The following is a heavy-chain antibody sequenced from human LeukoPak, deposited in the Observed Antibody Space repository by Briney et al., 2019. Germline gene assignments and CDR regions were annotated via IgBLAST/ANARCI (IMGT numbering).Heavy chain of an antibody. CDR2: IYPGDSDT. D-gene: IGHD4-17*01. V-gene: IGHV5-51*01. CDR3: ARHRRSANNWFDP. J-gene: IGHJ5*02. Sequence: IYPGDSDTSYTPSFQGQVNISADKSISTTYLQWSSLKASDTAMYYCARHRRSANNWFDPWGQGTLVTVSS.